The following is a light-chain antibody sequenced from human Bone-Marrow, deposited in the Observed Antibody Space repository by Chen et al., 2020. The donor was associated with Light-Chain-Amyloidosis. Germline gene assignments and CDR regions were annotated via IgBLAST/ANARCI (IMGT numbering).Light chain of an antibody. CDR1: DLPTKY. CDR2: RDT. J-gene: IGLJ2*01. CDR3: QSADSSGTYEVI. Sequence: SYELTQPPSVSVSPGQTARITCSGDDLPTKYAYWYQQKPGQAPVPVIHRDTERPSGISERFSGSSSGTTATLTISGVQAEDEADYHCQSADSSGTYEVIFGGGTELTVL. V-gene: IGLV3-25*03.